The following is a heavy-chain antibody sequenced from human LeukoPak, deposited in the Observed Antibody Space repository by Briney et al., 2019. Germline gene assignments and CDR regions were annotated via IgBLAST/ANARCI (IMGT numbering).Heavy chain of an antibody. CDR2: IYTSGST. CDR3: ARTVAYYYDSSGYLGTYYFDY. V-gene: IGHV4-61*02. D-gene: IGHD3-22*01. CDR1: GGSISSGSYY. J-gene: IGHJ4*02. Sequence: PSQTLSLTCTVSGGSISSGSYYWSWIRQPAGKGLEWIGRIYTSGSTNYNPSLKSRVTISVDTSKNQFSLKLSSVTAVDTAVYYCARTVAYYYDSSGYLGTYYFDYWGQGTLVTVSS.